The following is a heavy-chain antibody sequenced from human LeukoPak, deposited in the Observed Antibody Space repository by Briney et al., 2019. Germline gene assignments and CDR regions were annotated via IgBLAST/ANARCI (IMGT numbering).Heavy chain of an antibody. J-gene: IGHJ4*02. CDR3: ARSPDYYDSSGYRVSDY. D-gene: IGHD3-22*01. CDR1: GYSISSGYY. CDR2: IFSSGGT. V-gene: IGHV4-38-2*02. Sequence: PSETLSLTCTVSGYSISSGYYWGWIRQPPGQGLEWIGSIFSSGGTNHNPSLKSRVTISVDTSKNQLSLKLSSVTAADTAVYYCARSPDYYDSSGYRVSDYWGQGTLVTVSS.